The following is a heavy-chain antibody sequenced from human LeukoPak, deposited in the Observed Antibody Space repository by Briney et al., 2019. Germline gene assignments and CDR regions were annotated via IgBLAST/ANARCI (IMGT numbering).Heavy chain of an antibody. D-gene: IGHD5/OR15-5a*01. CDR1: GFRFSSYG. CDR2: ISDDGIKI. Sequence: GRSLRLSCAASGFRFSSYGMHWVRQAPGKGLEWVAVISDDGIKIYYGDSVKGRFTISRDNSKNTLNLQMDSLRADDTAVYYCGKGPGYSVYDNLPHHWGQGTLVTVSS. J-gene: IGHJ5*02. V-gene: IGHV3-30*18. CDR3: GKGPGYSVYDNLPHH.